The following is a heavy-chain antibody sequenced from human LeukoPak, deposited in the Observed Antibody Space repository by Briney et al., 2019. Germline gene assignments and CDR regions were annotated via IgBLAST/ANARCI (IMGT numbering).Heavy chain of an antibody. CDR1: GFTFSNYA. V-gene: IGHV3-23*01. CDR3: AKLTIVVVITPGEGGYFDY. J-gene: IGHJ4*02. CDR2: IGGSGDST. D-gene: IGHD3-22*01. Sequence: GGSLRLSCAASGFTFSNYAMSWVRQAPGKGLEWVSGIGGSGDSTYYADSVKGRFTISRDNSKNTLYLQMNSLRAKDTAVYYCAKLTIVVVITPGEGGYFDYWGQGTLVTVSS.